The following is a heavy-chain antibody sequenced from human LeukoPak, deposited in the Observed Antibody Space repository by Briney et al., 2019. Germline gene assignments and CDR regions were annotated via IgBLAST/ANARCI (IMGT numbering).Heavy chain of an antibody. CDR3: VRDHIFAFGY. CDR1: GFTFSTYT. V-gene: IGHV3-48*02. CDR2: ISGTTTV. Sequence: GGSLRISCSASGFTFSTYTINRVRQAPGKGLEWVSYISGTTTVYYADSVKGRFTISRDNAKNSLYLQMNSLRDEDTAVYYGVRDHIFAFGYWGQGTLVTVSS. D-gene: IGHD2-21*01. J-gene: IGHJ4*02.